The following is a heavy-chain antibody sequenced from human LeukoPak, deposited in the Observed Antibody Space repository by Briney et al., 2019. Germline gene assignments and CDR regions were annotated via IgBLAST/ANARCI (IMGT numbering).Heavy chain of an antibody. J-gene: IGHJ3*02. V-gene: IGHV5-51*01. CDR3: ARRLRAVSNTMIWGPADAFDI. CDR1: GYNFADYW. Sequence: GESLKISCKASGYNFADYWIGWVRQTPGKGLEWMGIIFPDDSDTKNSPSFEGQVTISVDESTSTAYLQWSSLKASDTAVYYCARRLRAVSNTMIWGPADAFDIWGQGTTVIVSS. CDR2: IFPDDSDT. D-gene: IGHD3-22*01.